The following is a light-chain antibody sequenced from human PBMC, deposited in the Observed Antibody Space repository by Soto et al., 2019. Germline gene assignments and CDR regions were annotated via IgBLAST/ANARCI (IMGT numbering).Light chain of an antibody. J-gene: IGKJ1*01. CDR1: QSISSW. V-gene: IGKV1-5*01. CDR2: DVS. CDR3: QQYTNYTWT. Sequence: DIQMTQSPPTLSASVGDRVTITCRASQSISSWLAWYQQRPGKAPNLLIYDVSSLESGVPSRFSGSGSGTEFTLTISSLQPDDFATYYCQQYTNYTWTFGPGTKVDIK.